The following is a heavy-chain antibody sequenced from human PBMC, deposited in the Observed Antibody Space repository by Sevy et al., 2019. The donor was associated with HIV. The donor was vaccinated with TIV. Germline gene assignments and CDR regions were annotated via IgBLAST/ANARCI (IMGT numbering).Heavy chain of an antibody. Sequence: SETLSLTCTVSGGSISSYYWSWIRQPAGKGLEWIGRIYTSRSTNYNPSLKSRVTMSVDTSKNQFSLKLSSVTAADTAVYYCARDAPDIVVVPAAFYFDYWGQGTLVTVSS. D-gene: IGHD2-2*01. CDR1: GGSISSYY. CDR2: IYTSRST. J-gene: IGHJ4*02. CDR3: ARDAPDIVVVPAAFYFDY. V-gene: IGHV4-4*07.